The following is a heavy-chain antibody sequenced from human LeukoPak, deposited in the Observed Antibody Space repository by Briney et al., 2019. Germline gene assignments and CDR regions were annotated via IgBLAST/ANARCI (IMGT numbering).Heavy chain of an antibody. V-gene: IGHV4-4*07. Sequence: SETLSVTCTVSGGSISSDYWSCIRQPAGKGLEWIGRIYTSGSTNYNPSLKSRVTMSVDTSKNQFSLKLSSVTAADTAVYYCARAGYSSLFDHWGQGTLVTVSS. J-gene: IGHJ4*02. D-gene: IGHD6-19*01. CDR2: IYTSGST. CDR1: GGSISSDY. CDR3: ARAGYSSLFDH.